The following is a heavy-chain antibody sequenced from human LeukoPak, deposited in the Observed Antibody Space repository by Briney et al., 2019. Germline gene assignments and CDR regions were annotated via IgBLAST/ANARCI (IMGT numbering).Heavy chain of an antibody. J-gene: IGHJ6*02. V-gene: IGHV1-18*01. CDR3: AREYCSSTSCYTVRPYYYYGMDV. CDR2: ISAYNGNT. Sequence: ASVKVFCKASGYTFTSYGISWVRQAPGQGLEWMGWISAYNGNTNYAQKLQGRVTMTTDTSTSTAYMELRSLRSDDTAVYYCAREYCSSTSCYTVRPYYYYGMDVWGQGTTVTVSS. D-gene: IGHD2-2*01. CDR1: GYTFTSYG.